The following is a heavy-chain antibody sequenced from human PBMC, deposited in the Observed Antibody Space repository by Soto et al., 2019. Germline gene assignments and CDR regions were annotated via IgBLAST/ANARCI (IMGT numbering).Heavy chain of an antibody. J-gene: IGHJ4*02. D-gene: IGHD3-22*01. CDR2: INPSGGST. V-gene: IGHV1-46*01. Sequence: ASVKVSCKASGYTFTSYYMHWVRQAPGQGLEWMGIINPSGGSTSYAQKFQGRVTMTRDTSTSTVYMELSSLRDEDTAVYYCARGTYYYDSSGYYYRFGYFDYWGQGTLVTVSS. CDR3: ARGTYYYDSSGYYYRFGYFDY. CDR1: GYTFTSYY.